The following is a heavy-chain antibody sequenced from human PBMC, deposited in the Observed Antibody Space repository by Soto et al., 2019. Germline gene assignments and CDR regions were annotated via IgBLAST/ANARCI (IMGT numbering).Heavy chain of an antibody. V-gene: IGHV5-51*01. J-gene: IGHJ4*02. CDR2: IYPGDSDT. CDR1: GYSFTSYW. D-gene: IGHD5-12*01. CDR3: ARDDQVARTTETNLDS. Sequence: GESLKISCKASGYSFTSYWIGWVRQMPGKGLEWMGIIYPGDSDTTYSPSFRGQVTISADNSINTAYLQWSSLKASDSAIYYCARDDQVARTTETNLDSWGQGTLVTVSS.